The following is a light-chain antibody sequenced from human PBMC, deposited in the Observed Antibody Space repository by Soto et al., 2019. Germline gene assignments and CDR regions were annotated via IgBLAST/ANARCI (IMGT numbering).Light chain of an antibody. CDR2: EVN. V-gene: IGLV2-8*01. Sequence: QSVLTQPPSASGSPGQSVAISCTGTSSDVGGYKYVSWYQLHPGKAPKLMIYEVNMRPSGVPDRFSGSKSGNTASLTVSGLRAEDEADYYCSSYAGSNNYVFGTGTKLTVL. CDR3: SSYAGSNNYV. CDR1: SSDVGGYKY. J-gene: IGLJ1*01.